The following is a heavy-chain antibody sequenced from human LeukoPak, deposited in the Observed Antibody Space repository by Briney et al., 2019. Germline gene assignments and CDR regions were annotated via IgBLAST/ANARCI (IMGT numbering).Heavy chain of an antibody. J-gene: IGHJ5*02. CDR1: SGSISPYY. CDR2: IYYSGNT. CDR3: ATQPAGPASWFDP. D-gene: IGHD6-13*01. Sequence: PSETLSLTCSVSSGSISPYYWSWIRQTPGKGLEWIGFIYYSGNTNYNPSLKSRATILLDTSKNRFSLKLSSVTAADTAVYYCATQPAGPASWFDPWGQGTLVTVSP. V-gene: IGHV4-59*01.